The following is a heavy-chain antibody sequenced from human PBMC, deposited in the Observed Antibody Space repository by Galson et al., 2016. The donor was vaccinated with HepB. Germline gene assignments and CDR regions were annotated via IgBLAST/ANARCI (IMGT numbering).Heavy chain of an antibody. D-gene: IGHD1-26*01. CDR3: GQYISKSSYYPY. CDR1: GFSLTTTGVG. Sequence: PALVKPTQTLTLTCSFSGFSLTTTGVGVGWIRQPPGKALEWLGLIYWDDDTRYSPSLRSRLTITKDTSKNQVVLTMTNMGAVDTATYYCGQYISKSSYYPYWGQGSLVTVSS. V-gene: IGHV2-5*02. CDR2: IYWDDDT. J-gene: IGHJ4*02.